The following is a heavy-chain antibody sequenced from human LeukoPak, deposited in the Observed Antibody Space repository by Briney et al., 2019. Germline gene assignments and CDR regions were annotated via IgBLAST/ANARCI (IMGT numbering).Heavy chain of an antibody. Sequence: SETLSLTCTVSGGSISNYYWSWIRQPPGKGLEWIGYIYSSGSTNYNPSLKSRVTISVDTSKIQFSLKLSSVTAADTAVYYCARVRGGYSTSGSYYPYYFHYWGQGTLVTVSS. CDR2: IYSSGST. D-gene: IGHD3-10*01. V-gene: IGHV4-59*01. CDR1: GGSISNYY. J-gene: IGHJ4*02. CDR3: ARVRGGYSTSGSYYPYYFHY.